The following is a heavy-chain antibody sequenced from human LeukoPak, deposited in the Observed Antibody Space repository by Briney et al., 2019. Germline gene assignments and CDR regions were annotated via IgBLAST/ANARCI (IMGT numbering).Heavy chain of an antibody. CDR2: IYYSGST. CDR3: ARAGRGEAAGFDY. J-gene: IGHJ4*02. D-gene: IGHD6-13*01. V-gene: IGHV4-59*01. CDR1: GGSISSFY. Sequence: SETLSLTCTVSGGSISSFYWSWLRQPPGKGLEWIGYIYYSGSTNYNPSLKSRVTISLDTSKTQFSLKLNSVTAADTAVYYCARAGRGEAAGFDYWGQGTLVTVSS.